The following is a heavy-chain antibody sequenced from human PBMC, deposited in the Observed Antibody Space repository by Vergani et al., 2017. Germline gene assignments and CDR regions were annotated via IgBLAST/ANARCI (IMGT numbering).Heavy chain of an antibody. CDR3: ARDKMGVVVPAAPITYYYMDV. V-gene: IGHV1-2*02. CDR2: INPNSGGT. CDR1: GYTFTGYY. J-gene: IGHJ6*03. Sequence: QVQLVQSGAEVKKPGASVKVSCKASGYTFTGYYMHWVRQAPGQGLEWMGWINPNSGGTNYAQKFQGRVTMTRDTSISTAYMELSRLRSDDTAVYYCARDKMGVVVPAAPITYYYMDVGGKGTTVTVYS. D-gene: IGHD2-2*01.